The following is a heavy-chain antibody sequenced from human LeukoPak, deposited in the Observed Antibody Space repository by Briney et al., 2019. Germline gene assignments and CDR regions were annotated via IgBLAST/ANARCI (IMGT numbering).Heavy chain of an antibody. V-gene: IGHV3-30*04. Sequence: GGSPRLSCAASGFTFSSYAMHWVRQAPGKGLEWVAVISYDGSNKYYADSVKGRFTISRDNSKNTLYLQMNSLRAEDTAVYYCARDPGDYGYFDYWGQGTLVTVSS. CDR3: ARDPGDYGYFDY. D-gene: IGHD4-17*01. J-gene: IGHJ4*02. CDR1: GFTFSSYA. CDR2: ISYDGSNK.